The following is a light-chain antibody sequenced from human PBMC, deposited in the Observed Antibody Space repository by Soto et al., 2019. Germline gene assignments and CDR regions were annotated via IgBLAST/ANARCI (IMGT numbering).Light chain of an antibody. CDR3: QQFGSSIPHT. CDR2: GAS. J-gene: IGKJ2*01. V-gene: IGKV3-20*01. Sequence: EIVMTQSPGTLSLSPGERATISCRASQGIGSRYLAWYHQKSGQAPRLLIYGASSTATGIPDRFSGSGCGTEFTLTISRLEPDDVGVYYCQQFGSSIPHTFGQGTKLEIK. CDR1: QGIGSRY.